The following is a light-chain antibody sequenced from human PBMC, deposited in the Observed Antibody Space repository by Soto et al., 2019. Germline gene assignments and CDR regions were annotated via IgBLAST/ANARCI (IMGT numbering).Light chain of an antibody. CDR2: DNN. CDR3: ATWDSSLIAGV. Sequence: QSALTQPPSVSAAPGQEVTISCSGSSSNIGNNFVSWYQHLPGTAPKLLIYDNNKRPSGIPDRFSGTKSGTSATLGITGLQTGDEAHYYCATWDSSLIAGVFGGGTQLTVL. V-gene: IGLV1-51*01. J-gene: IGLJ2*01. CDR1: SSNIGNNF.